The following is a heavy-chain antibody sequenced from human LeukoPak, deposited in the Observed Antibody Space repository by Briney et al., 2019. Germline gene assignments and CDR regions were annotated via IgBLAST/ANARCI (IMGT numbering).Heavy chain of an antibody. CDR2: IHYSGST. CDR3: ARKIAAATLYYFDH. Sequence: SETLSLTCTVSGGSISSIVYYWGWIRQPPGKALEWIGSIHYSGSTYYNPSLKSRVAISVDTSENQFSLRLSSVTAADTAVYYCARKIAAATLYYFDHWGQGTLVTVSS. CDR1: GGSISSIVYY. V-gene: IGHV4-39*01. J-gene: IGHJ4*02. D-gene: IGHD6-13*01.